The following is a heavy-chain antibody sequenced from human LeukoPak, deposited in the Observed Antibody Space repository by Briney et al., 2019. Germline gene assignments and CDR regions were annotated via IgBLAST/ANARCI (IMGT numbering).Heavy chain of an antibody. J-gene: IGHJ3*02. V-gene: IGHV1-2*02. Sequence: GASVKVSCKASGYTFTGYYMHWVRQAPGQGLEWMGWINPNSGGTNYAQKFQGRVTMTRDTSISTAYMELSRLRSDDTAVYYCARASHIVVVTAALGAFDIWGQGTMVTVSS. CDR1: GYTFTGYY. CDR2: INPNSGGT. CDR3: ARASHIVVVTAALGAFDI. D-gene: IGHD2-21*02.